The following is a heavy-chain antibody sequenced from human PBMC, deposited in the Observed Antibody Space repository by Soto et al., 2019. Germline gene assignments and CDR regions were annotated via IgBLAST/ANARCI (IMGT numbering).Heavy chain of an antibody. CDR2: IYSGGST. V-gene: IGHV3-66*01. J-gene: IGHJ6*04. Sequence: APGEGLEWVSVIYSGGSTYYADSVKGRFTISRDNSKNTLYLQMNSLRAEDTAVYYCARDRIPTGMVFWGEGTTVTVSS. CDR3: ARDRIPTGMVF.